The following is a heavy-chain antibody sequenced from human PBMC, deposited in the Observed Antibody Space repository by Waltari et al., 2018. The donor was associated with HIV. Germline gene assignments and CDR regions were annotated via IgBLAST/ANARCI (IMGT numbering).Heavy chain of an antibody. CDR2: IWYDGSNK. D-gene: IGHD7-27*01. CDR3: ARGIPQSNWGHYYYGMDV. CDR1: GFTLCSCG. J-gene: IGHJ6*02. V-gene: IGHV3-33*01. Sequence: QVELVAFGGGVVQTGRSLSLSCAASGFTLCSCGLTGVRQGPGEGLEWMAIIWYDGSNKVYGASVKGRFTISRDNSKNPLYLQKNSLRAEDTAVYYCARGIPQSNWGHYYYGMDVWGQGTTVTVSS.